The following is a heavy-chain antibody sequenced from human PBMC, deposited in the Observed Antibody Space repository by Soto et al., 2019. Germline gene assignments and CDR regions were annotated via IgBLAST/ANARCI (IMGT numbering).Heavy chain of an antibody. CDR3: ARARVPEWLRFDVWFDP. Sequence: PSETLSLTCTVSGGSISSYYWSWIRQPPGKGLEWIGYIYYSGSTNYNPSLKSRVTISVDTSKNQFSLKLGSVTAADTAVYYCARARVPEWLRFDVWFDPWGQGTLVTVSS. D-gene: IGHD5-12*01. CDR2: IYYSGST. J-gene: IGHJ5*02. V-gene: IGHV4-59*01. CDR1: GGSISSYY.